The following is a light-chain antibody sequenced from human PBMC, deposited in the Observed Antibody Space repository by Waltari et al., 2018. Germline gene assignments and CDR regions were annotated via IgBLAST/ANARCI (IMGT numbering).Light chain of an antibody. CDR3: ATWDDGLSGVV. CDR1: SSNIGNNY. J-gene: IGLJ2*01. CDR2: KNS. Sequence: QSVLTQSPSMSETPGQRVIISCSGSSSNIGNNYVYWYQHFPGMAPKLVTFKNSQRPSGVPDRFSGSSYGTSASLAISGLRSEDEADYYCATWDDGLSGVVFGGGTRLTVL. V-gene: IGLV1-47*01.